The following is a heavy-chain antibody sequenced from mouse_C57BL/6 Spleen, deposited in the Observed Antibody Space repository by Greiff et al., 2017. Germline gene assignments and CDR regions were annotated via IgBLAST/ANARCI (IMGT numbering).Heavy chain of an antibody. V-gene: IGHV1-80*01. J-gene: IGHJ2*01. Sequence: VKLMESGAELVKPGASVKISCKASGYAFSSYWMNWVKQRPGKGLEWIGQIYPGDGDTNYNGKFKGKATLTADKSSSTAYMQLSSLTSEDSAVYFCARIYDGYLFDYWGQGTTLTVSS. CDR1: GYAFSSYW. CDR2: IYPGDGDT. D-gene: IGHD2-3*01. CDR3: ARIYDGYLFDY.